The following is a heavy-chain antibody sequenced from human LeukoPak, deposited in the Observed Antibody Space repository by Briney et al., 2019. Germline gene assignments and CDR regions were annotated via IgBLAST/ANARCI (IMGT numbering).Heavy chain of an antibody. D-gene: IGHD1-26*01. CDR2: ISSSGSTI. Sequence: GGSLRLSCAASGFTFSDYYMSWIRQAPGKGLEWVSYISSSGSTIYYADSVKGRFTISRDNAKNSLYLQMNSLRAEDTAVYYCARDSIVGATPFFDYWGQGTLVTVSS. J-gene: IGHJ4*02. CDR1: GFTFSDYY. V-gene: IGHV3-11*04. CDR3: ARDSIVGATPFFDY.